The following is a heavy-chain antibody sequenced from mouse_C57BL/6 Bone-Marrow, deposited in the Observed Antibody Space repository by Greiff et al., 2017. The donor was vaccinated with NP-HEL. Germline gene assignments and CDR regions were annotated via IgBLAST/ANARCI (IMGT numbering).Heavy chain of an antibody. CDR1: DSEVFPIAY. V-gene: IGHV15-2*01. Sequence: QVQLQQSGSELRSPGSSVKLSCKDFDSEVFPIAYMSWVRQKPGHGFEWIGGILPSIGRTIYGEKFEDKATLDADTLSNTAYLELNSLTSEDSAIYYCARRVDYYGSYWYFDVWGTGTTVTVSS. CDR3: ARRVDYYGSYWYFDV. J-gene: IGHJ1*03. CDR2: ILPSIGRT. D-gene: IGHD1-1*01.